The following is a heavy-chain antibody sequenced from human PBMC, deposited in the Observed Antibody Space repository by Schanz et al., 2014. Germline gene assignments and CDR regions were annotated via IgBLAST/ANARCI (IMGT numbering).Heavy chain of an antibody. Sequence: EADLVESGGGLIQRGESLRLSCEASGFDFNSYSMNWVRQVPGKGLEWLSYIATSSSTRHYADSVDGRFTISRDNSRNTLYLQMNSLRTEDTAVYYCASPSGYSDYGTYFDFWGQGTLVTVSS. CDR1: GFDFNSYS. CDR3: ASPSGYSDYGTYFDF. V-gene: IGHV3-48*01. CDR2: IATSSSTR. D-gene: IGHD5-12*01. J-gene: IGHJ4*02.